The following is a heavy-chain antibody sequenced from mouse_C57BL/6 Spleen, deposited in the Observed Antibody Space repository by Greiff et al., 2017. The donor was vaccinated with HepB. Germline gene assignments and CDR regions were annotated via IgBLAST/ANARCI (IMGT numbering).Heavy chain of an antibody. D-gene: IGHD1-1*01. J-gene: IGHJ1*03. CDR2: IYPGSGST. CDR3: ARSYGPYWYFDV. Sequence: QVQLQQSGAELVKPGASVKMSCKASGYTFTSYWITWVKQRPGQGLEWIGDIYPGSGSTNYNEKFKSKATLTVDTSSSTAYMQLSSLTSEDSAVYYCARSYGPYWYFDVWGTGTTVTVSS. CDR1: GYTFTSYW. V-gene: IGHV1-55*01.